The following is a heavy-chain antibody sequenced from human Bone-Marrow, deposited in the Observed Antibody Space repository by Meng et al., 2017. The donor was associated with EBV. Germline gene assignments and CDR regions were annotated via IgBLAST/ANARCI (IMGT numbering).Heavy chain of an antibody. V-gene: IGHV3-21*01. D-gene: IGHD4-17*01. J-gene: IGHJ4*02. Sequence: EVQLVESGGXLVKPGASRXLSCAASGFTFSSYSMNWVRQAPGKGVEWVSSISSSSSYIYYADSVKGRFTISRDNGKNSLYLQMNSLRAEDTAVYYCAREATLTTYCYWGQGTLVTVSS. CDR3: AREATLTTYCY. CDR1: GFTFSSYS. CDR2: ISSSSSYI.